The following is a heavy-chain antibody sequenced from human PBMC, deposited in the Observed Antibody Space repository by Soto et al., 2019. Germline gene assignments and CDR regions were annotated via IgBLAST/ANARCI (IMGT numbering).Heavy chain of an antibody. CDR2: ISGSGGST. CDR3: AKCPRKYFDL. Sequence: GGSLRLSCAASGFTSSSYAVSWVRQAPGKGLEWVSAISGSGGSTYYADSVKGRFTISRDNSKNTLYLQMNSLRAGDTAVYYCAKCPRKYFDLWGRGTLVTVSS. J-gene: IGHJ2*01. V-gene: IGHV3-23*01. CDR1: GFTSSSYA.